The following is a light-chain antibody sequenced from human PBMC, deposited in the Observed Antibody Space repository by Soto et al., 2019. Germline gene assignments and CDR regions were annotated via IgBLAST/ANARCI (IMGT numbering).Light chain of an antibody. CDR1: QFISNS. CDR2: GAS. V-gene: IGKV3-15*01. J-gene: IGKJ4*01. CDR3: QQYGSSPLT. Sequence: EIVMTQSPATLSVSPGERVTLSCRASQFISNSLAWYQQRPGQPPRLLIYGASTRAAGISARFSGSGSGTEFILTISRLEPEDFAVYYCQQYGSSPLTFGGGTKVEIK.